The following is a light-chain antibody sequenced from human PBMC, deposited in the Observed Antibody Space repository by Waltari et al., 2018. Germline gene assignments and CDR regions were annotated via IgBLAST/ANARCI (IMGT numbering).Light chain of an antibody. CDR2: QDH. J-gene: IGLJ2*01. Sequence: SYELTQASSVSVSPGHTASIICSGDKFEHKFVSWYQQKPGQSPLLVIYQDHRRPSGIPERFSGSNSGNTATLTISGTQAMDEADYFCQTWDTVTAHVVFGGGTKLTVL. V-gene: IGLV3-1*01. CDR3: QTWDTVTAHVV. CDR1: KFEHKF.